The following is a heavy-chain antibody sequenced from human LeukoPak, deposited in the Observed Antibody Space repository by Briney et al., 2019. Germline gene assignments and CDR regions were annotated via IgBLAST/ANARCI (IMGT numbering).Heavy chain of an antibody. CDR1: GFTFSSYS. CDR2: ISSSSSYI. V-gene: IGHV3-21*04. CDR3: AKPTFYGSGNYFGAFDI. D-gene: IGHD3-10*01. Sequence: PGGSLRLSCAASGFTFSSYSMNWVRQAPGKGLEWVSSISSSSSYIYYADSVKGRFTISRDNAKNSLYLQMNSLRAEDTALYYCAKPTFYGSGNYFGAFDIWGQGTMVTVSS. J-gene: IGHJ3*02.